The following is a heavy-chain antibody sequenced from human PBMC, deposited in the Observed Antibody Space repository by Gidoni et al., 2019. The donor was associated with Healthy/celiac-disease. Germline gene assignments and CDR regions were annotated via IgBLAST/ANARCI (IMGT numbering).Heavy chain of an antibody. CDR1: GFTFSSYA. CDR2: IAYDGSNK. CDR3: ARVIGGYCSSTSCYPPDY. J-gene: IGHJ4*02. V-gene: IGHV3-30-3*01. D-gene: IGHD2-2*01. Sequence: QVQLVESGGGVVQPGRSLRLSCAASGFTFSSYALHWVRQAPGKGLELVAVIAYDGSNKYYAYSVKGRFTISRDNSKNTLYLQMNSLRAEDTAVYYCARVIGGYCSSTSCYPPDYWGQGTLVTVSS.